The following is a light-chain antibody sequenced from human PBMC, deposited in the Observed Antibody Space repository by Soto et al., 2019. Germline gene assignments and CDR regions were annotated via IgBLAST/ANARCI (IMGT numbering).Light chain of an antibody. CDR3: KQYGRT. J-gene: IGKJ5*01. CDR2: AAS. V-gene: IGKV3-20*01. CDR1: QSISTNY. Sequence: EVVLTQSPGTLSLSPGERATLSCRASQSISTNYLAWYQQKPGQAPKLLIYAASSRLTGIPDRCSGSGSGTDFTLTISRLEPEDFELYYCKQYGRTFGQGTRLDIK.